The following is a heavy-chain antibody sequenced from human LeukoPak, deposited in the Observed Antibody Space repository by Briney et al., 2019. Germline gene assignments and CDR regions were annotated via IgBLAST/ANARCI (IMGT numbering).Heavy chain of an antibody. CDR3: ARFSVVGAPPT. Sequence: SETLSLTCAVYGGSFSSYYWNWIRQPPGKGLEWIGEINHSGSTNYNPSLRSRVTMSVDTSKNQFSLKLSSVSAADTAVYYCARFSVVGAPPTWGQGTLVTVSS. CDR2: INHSGST. V-gene: IGHV4-34*01. D-gene: IGHD1-26*01. J-gene: IGHJ5*02. CDR1: GGSFSSYY.